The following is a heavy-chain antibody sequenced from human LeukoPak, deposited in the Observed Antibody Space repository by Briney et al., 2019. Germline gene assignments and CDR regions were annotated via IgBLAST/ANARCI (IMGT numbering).Heavy chain of an antibody. V-gene: IGHV3-48*01. CDR3: ARERELEGMDV. CDR1: GFTFSSYS. D-gene: IGHD1-26*01. Sequence: PGGSLRLSCAASGFTFSSYSMNWVRQAPGKGLEWVSYISSSSSTIYYADSVKGRFTISRDNAKNSLYLQMNSLRAEDTAVYYCARERELEGMDVWGKGTTVTVSS. CDR2: ISSSSSTI. J-gene: IGHJ6*03.